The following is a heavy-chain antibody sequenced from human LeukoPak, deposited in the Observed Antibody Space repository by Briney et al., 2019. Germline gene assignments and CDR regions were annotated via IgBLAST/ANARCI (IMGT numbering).Heavy chain of an antibody. CDR3: EKGITVFGLIIDFLEY. D-gene: IGHD3-3*01. J-gene: IGHJ4*01. Sequence: PGGSLRLSCAPSGFTFSYYAMSWVRQAPGKGLEWVSAITGSGGSTYYADSVKGRFTISRDNSNNTLYLQMNSLRADDTAIYYCEKGITVFGLIIDFLEYWGHGTLVTVSS. CDR2: ITGSGGST. CDR1: GFTFSYYA. V-gene: IGHV3-23*01.